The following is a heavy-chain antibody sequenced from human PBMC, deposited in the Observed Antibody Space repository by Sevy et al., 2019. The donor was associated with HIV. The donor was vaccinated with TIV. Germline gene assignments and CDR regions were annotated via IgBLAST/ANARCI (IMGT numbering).Heavy chain of an antibody. Sequence: GGSLRLSCAASGFTFSSYAMHWVRQAPGKGQEWVAVISYDGSNKYYADSVKGRFTISRDNSKNTLYLQMNSLRAEDTAVYYCARALNSGSASDDAFDIWGQGTIVTVSS. V-gene: IGHV3-30-3*01. CDR1: GFTFSSYA. D-gene: IGHD1-26*01. CDR3: ARALNSGSASDDAFDI. CDR2: ISYDGSNK. J-gene: IGHJ3*02.